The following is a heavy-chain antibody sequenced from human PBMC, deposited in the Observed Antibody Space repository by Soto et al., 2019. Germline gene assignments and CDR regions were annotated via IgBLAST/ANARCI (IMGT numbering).Heavy chain of an antibody. J-gene: IGHJ3*02. CDR2: ISYDGSNK. Sequence: GGSLRLSCAASGFTFSSYGMHWVRQAPGKGLEWVAVISYDGSNKYYADSVKGRFTISRDNSKNTLYLQMNSLRAEDTAVYYCAKETPNTIFSTHDAFDIWGQGTMVTVSS. CDR1: GFTFSSYG. V-gene: IGHV3-30*18. D-gene: IGHD3-9*01. CDR3: AKETPNTIFSTHDAFDI.